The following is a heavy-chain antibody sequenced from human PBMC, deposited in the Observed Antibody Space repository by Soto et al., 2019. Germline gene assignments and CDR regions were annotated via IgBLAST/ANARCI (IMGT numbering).Heavy chain of an antibody. J-gene: IGHJ5*02. V-gene: IGHV4-39*02. D-gene: IGHD6-13*01. CDR2: MFHSGTK. CDR1: GGSVSSGGHY. Sequence: SETLSLTCSVSGGSVSSGGHYWGWIRQTPGKGLEWIASMFHSGTKYYNPSLKHRVSISVDTSKNEISLKLSSSTAVDTAVYYCARGGESAAATIWFDPWGHGLVATVSS. CDR3: ARGGESAAATIWFDP.